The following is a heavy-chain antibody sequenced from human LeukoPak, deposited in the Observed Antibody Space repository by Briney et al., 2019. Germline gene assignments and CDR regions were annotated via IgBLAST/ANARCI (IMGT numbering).Heavy chain of an antibody. Sequence: GGSLRLSCAASGFTFTSYAMSSVRQAPGKGLEWVFTIGVSSGFTYYADSVKGRFTISRDDSKNTLYLQMNSLRADDTAAYYCAKGQTQWLISFYSWGEGDLVTVSP. CDR3: AKGQTQWLISFYS. CDR1: GFTFTSYA. D-gene: IGHD6-19*01. CDR2: IGVSSGFT. V-gene: IGHV3-23*01. J-gene: IGHJ4*02.